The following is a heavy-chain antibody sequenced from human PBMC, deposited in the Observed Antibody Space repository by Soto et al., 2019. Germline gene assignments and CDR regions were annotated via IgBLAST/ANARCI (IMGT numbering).Heavy chain of an antibody. CDR1: GYTFTSYA. CDR2: INAGNGNT. CDR3: ARGAGLQSGYYTFVSGFGFDY. D-gene: IGHD3-3*01. V-gene: IGHV1-3*01. J-gene: IGHJ4*02. Sequence: QVQLVQSGAEVKKPGASVKVSCKASGYTFTSYAMHWVRQAPGQRLEWLGWINAGNGNTKYSQKFQGRVTITRDTSASTAYMELSSLRSEDTAVYYCARGAGLQSGYYTFVSGFGFDYWGQGTLVTVAS.